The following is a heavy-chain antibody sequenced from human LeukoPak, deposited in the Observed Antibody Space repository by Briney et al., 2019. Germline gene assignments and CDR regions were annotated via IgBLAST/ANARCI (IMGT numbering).Heavy chain of an antibody. CDR2: INHSGST. J-gene: IGHJ1*01. D-gene: IGHD2-21*01. Sequence: SETLSLTCAVYGGSFSGYYWSWIRQPPGKGLEWIGEINHSGSTNYNPSLKSRVSIFVDKSKNQLSLKLTSVTAADTAVYYCARFPSESSGAYYDYFLHWGPGTLVAVSS. CDR3: ARFPSESSGAYYDYFLH. V-gene: IGHV4-34*01. CDR1: GGSFSGYY.